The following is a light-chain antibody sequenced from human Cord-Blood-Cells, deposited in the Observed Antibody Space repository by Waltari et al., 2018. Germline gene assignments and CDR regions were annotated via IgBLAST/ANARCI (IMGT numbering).Light chain of an antibody. Sequence: DLQIIQSPSSLSASVGVRVTLTCRASKGITNYVAWYQQKPGKFPKLLIYDASTLQSGVPSRFSGSGSGTDFTLTISSLQPEDVATYYCQKYNSAFWAFGQGTKVEIK. J-gene: IGKJ1*01. V-gene: IGKV1-27*01. CDR2: DAS. CDR3: QKYNSAFWA. CDR1: KGITNY.